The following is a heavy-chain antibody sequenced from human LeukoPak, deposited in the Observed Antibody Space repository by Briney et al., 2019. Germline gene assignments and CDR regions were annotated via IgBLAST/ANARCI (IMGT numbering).Heavy chain of an antibody. CDR1: GYTFIIYG. V-gene: IGHV1-18*04. CDR2: ISPYNGNT. J-gene: IGHJ3*02. Sequence: ASVKVSCKASGYTFIIYGISWVRQAPGQGLEWMGWISPYNGNTNYAQKLQARLTMTTDTSTSTASMELRSLRSDDTAVYYCAREGDGRSGEVRALDIWGQGTMVTVSS. D-gene: IGHD3-10*01. CDR3: AREGDGRSGEVRALDI.